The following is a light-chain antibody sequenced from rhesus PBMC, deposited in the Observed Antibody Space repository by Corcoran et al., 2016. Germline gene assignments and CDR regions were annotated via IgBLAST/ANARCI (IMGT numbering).Light chain of an antibody. V-gene: IGLV1-60*01. CDR2: YNN. J-gene: IGLJ1*01. CDR1: SSNIVTNS. Sequence: QSVLTQPPSASEAAKKSVTISCSGSSSNIVTNSVSWYQQLPGTTPKLLMYYNNRRASGVSDRFSGSQSGTSASLTISGLQTEDEAYYFCAAWDDSLNGYICGAGTRLTVL. CDR3: AAWDDSLNGYI.